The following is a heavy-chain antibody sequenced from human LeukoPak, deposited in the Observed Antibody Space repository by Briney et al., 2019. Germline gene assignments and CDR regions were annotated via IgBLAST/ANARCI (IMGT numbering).Heavy chain of an antibody. V-gene: IGHV4-31*03. J-gene: IGHJ4*02. Sequence: SETPSLTCTVSGGSISSGGYYWSWIRQHPGKGLEWIGYIYYSGSTYYNPSLKSRVTISVDTSKNQFSLKLSSVTAADTAVYYCARDGYSGSYFLPYFDYWGQGTLVTVSS. CDR1: GGSISSGGYY. CDR3: ARDGYSGSYFLPYFDY. CDR2: IYYSGST. D-gene: IGHD1-26*01.